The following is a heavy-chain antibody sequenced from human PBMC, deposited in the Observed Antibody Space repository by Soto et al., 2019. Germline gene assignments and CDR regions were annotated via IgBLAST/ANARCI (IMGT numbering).Heavy chain of an antibody. J-gene: IGHJ5*02. CDR3: ARAPYRDIVVVPAAISWFDP. Sequence: SETLSLTCTVSGGSISSGGYYWSWIRQHPGKGLEWIGYIYYSGSTYYNPSLKSRVTISVDTSKNQFSLKLSSVTAADTAVYYCARAPYRDIVVVPAAISWFDPWGQGTLVTVSS. V-gene: IGHV4-31*03. CDR1: GGSISSGGYY. D-gene: IGHD2-2*02. CDR2: IYYSGST.